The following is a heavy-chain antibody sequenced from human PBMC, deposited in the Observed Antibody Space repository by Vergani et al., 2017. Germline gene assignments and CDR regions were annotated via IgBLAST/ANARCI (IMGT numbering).Heavy chain of an antibody. CDR1: GFTFSSYS. D-gene: IGHD3-16*01. V-gene: IGHV3-21*01. J-gene: IGHJ4*02. Sequence: EVQLVESGGGLVKPGGSLRLSCAASGFTFSSYSMNWVRQAPGKGLEWVSSISSSSSYIYYADSVKGRFTISRDNAKNSLYLQMNSLRAEDTAVYYCARVLWPQRENYFDYWGQGTLVTVSS. CDR2: ISSSSSYI. CDR3: ARVLWPQRENYFDY.